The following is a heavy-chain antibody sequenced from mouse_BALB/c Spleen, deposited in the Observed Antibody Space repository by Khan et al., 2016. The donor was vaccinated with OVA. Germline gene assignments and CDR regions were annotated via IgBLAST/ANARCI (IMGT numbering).Heavy chain of an antibody. CDR2: IYPGSNNT. V-gene: IGHV1-77*01. J-gene: IGHJ3*01. CDR3: AREWGAWFPY. CDR1: GYTFTDYN. Sequence: QVQLKQSGAELARPGASVKLSCKASGYTFTDYNINWVKKRTGQGPEWIGEIYPGSNNTYYNEKFKGKDTLTADKSSSTAYMPLSSLTSEDSAFYFCAREWGAWFPYWGQGTLVTVSA.